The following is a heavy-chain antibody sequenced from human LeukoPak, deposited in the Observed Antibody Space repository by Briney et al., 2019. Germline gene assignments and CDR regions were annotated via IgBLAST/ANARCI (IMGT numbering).Heavy chain of an antibody. D-gene: IGHD3-10*01. CDR2: ISYDGSNK. CDR1: GFTFSSYA. Sequence: GRSLRLSCAASGFTFSSYAMHWVRQAPGKGLEWVAVISYDGSNKYYADSVKGRFTISRDNAKNSLYLQMNSLRAEDTAVYYCAFRYGSGSYVDYWGQGTLVTVSS. CDR3: AFRYGSGSYVDY. V-gene: IGHV3-30*04. J-gene: IGHJ4*02.